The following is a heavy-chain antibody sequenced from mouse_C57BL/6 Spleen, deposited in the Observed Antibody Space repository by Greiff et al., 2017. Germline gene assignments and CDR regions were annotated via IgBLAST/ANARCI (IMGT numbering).Heavy chain of an antibody. D-gene: IGHD1-1*01. CDR1: GYSFTDYN. CDR3: ARYYGSSYDCDFDV. J-gene: IGHJ1*03. Sequence: EVQLQQSGPELVKPGASVKISCKASGYSFTDYNMNWVKQSTGKSLEWIGVINPNYGTTSYNQKFKGKATLTVDQSSSTAYMQLNSLTSEDSAVYYCARYYGSSYDCDFDVWGTGTTVTVSS. V-gene: IGHV1-39*01. CDR2: INPNYGTT.